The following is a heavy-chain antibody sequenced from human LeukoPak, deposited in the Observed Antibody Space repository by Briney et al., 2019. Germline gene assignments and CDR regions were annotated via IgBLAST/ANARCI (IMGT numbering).Heavy chain of an antibody. CDR2: IRQDGDTK. J-gene: IGHJ4*02. CDR3: ARSLPYGTTWYGRSDF. D-gene: IGHD6-13*01. V-gene: IGHV3-7*03. CDR1: GFTFSSYA. Sequence: GGSLRLSCAASGFTFSSYAMSWVRQAPGKGLEWVANIRQDGDTKNYVDSVKGRFTISRDNAMNSLYLQMNSLRAEDTAIYYCARSLPYGTTWYGRSDFWGQGTLVTVSS.